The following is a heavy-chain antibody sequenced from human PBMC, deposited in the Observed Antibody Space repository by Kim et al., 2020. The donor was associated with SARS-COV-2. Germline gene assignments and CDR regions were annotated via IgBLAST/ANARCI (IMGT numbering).Heavy chain of an antibody. D-gene: IGHD6-6*01. J-gene: IGHJ6*02. CDR2: IWYDGSNK. Sequence: GGSLRLSCAASGFTFSSYGMHWVRQAPGKGLEWVAVIWYDGSNKYYADSVKGRFTISRDNSKNTLYLQMNSLRAEDTAVYYCARDQYSSSSEDYYYYGMDVWGQGTTVTVSS. V-gene: IGHV3-33*01. CDR1: GFTFSSYG. CDR3: ARDQYSSSSEDYYYYGMDV.